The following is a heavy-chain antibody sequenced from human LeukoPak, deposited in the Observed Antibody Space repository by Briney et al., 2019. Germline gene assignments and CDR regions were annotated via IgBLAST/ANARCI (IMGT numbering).Heavy chain of an antibody. Sequence: SETLSLTCAVYGESFSGYFWNWIRQPPGKGLEWIGEINHSGSTSNHNPSLKSRVTMSVDTSKNQFSLKLSSVTAADTAVYYCARGLLENWFDPWGQGTLVTVSS. CDR2: INHSGSTS. CDR1: GESFSGYF. D-gene: IGHD2/OR15-2a*01. J-gene: IGHJ5*02. V-gene: IGHV4-34*01. CDR3: ARGLLENWFDP.